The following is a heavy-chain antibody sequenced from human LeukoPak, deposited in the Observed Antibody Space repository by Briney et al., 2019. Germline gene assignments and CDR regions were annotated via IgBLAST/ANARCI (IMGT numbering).Heavy chain of an antibody. CDR3: ARDPWVRGAQSNYYGMDV. Sequence: GGSLRLSCAASGFTFSSYAMHWVRQAPGKGLEWVAVISYDGSNKYYADSVKGRFTISRDNSKNTLYLQMNSLRAEDTAVYYCARDPWVRGAQSNYYGMDVWGQGTTVTVSS. CDR1: GFTFSSYA. J-gene: IGHJ6*02. V-gene: IGHV3-30-3*01. CDR2: ISYDGSNK. D-gene: IGHD3-10*01.